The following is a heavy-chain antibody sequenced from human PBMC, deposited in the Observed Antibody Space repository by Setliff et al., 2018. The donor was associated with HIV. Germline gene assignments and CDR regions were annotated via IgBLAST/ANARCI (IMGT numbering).Heavy chain of an antibody. V-gene: IGHV4-59*11. CDR2: FYYTGST. CDR3: ARHTVFVRYFDH. Sequence: PSQTLSLTCTVSAASIRGHYWSWIRQSPGKGLEWIGNFYYTGSTDYNPSFKSRVTISLDKSNNQIFLNLSSATAADTAVYYCARHTVFVRYFDHWGQGMLVTVSS. J-gene: IGHJ4*02. D-gene: IGHD2-2*02. CDR1: AASIRGHY.